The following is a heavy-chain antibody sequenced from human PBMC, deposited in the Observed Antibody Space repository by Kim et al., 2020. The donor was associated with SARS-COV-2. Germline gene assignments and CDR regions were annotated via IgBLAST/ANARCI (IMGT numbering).Heavy chain of an antibody. Sequence: GGSPSYAQKFQGRVTMTRDTSTSTVYRELSSLRSEDTAVYYCARDNAFDIWGQGTMVTVSS. CDR2: GGSP. J-gene: IGHJ3*02. CDR3: ARDNAFDI. V-gene: IGHV1-46*01.